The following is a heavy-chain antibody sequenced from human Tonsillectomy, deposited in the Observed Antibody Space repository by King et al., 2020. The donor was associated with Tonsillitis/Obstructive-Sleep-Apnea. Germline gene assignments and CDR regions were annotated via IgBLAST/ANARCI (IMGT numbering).Heavy chain of an antibody. Sequence: VQLVESGGGLVQPGGSLRLSCSASGFTFSSYAMHWVRQAPGKGLEYVSAISSNGGSTYYADSVKGRFTISRDNSKNTLYLQMSSLRAEDTAVYYCVKLPAGYCSSTSCYTFDYWGQGTLVTVSS. V-gene: IGHV3-64D*06. D-gene: IGHD2-2*02. J-gene: IGHJ4*02. CDR2: ISSNGGST. CDR3: VKLPAGYCSSTSCYTFDY. CDR1: GFTFSSYA.